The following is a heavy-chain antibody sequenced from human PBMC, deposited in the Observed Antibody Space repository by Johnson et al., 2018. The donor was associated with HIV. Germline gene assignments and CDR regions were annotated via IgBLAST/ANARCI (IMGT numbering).Heavy chain of an antibody. CDR3: AREVRKAVAGNFDI. CDR1: GFTFSSYW. J-gene: IGHJ3*02. V-gene: IGHV3-7*01. D-gene: IGHD6-19*01. CDR2: IKQDGSEK. Sequence: VQLVESGGGLVQPGGSLRLSCAASGFTFSSYWMSWVRQAPGKGLEWVANIKQDGSEKYYVDSVKGRFTISRDNAKNTLYLQMKSLRAEDTAVYYCAREVRKAVAGNFDIWGQGTMVTVSS.